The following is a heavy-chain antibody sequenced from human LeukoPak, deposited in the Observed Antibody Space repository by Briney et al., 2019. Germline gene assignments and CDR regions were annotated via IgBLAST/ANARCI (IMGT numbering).Heavy chain of an antibody. J-gene: IGHJ4*02. V-gene: IGHV4-39*01. D-gene: IGHD3-16*02. CDR2: IYYSGST. CDR3: ARSLYPHIGHDY. Sequence: SETLSLTCTISGGSISSSSYYWGWIRQPPGKGLEWIGSIYYSGSTYYNPSLKRRVTISVDTSKNQFSLKLSSVTAADTAVYYCARSLYPHIGHDYWGQGTLVTVSS. CDR1: GGSISSSSYY.